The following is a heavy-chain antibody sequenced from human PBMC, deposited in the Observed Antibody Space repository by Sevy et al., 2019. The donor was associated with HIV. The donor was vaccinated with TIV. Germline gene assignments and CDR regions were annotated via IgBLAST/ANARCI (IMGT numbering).Heavy chain of an antibody. CDR1: GFTFSSYD. V-gene: IGHV3-13*05. CDR2: VGPAGDP. D-gene: IGHD5-12*01. J-gene: IGHJ6*02. Sequence: GGSLRLSCVASGFTFSSYDMHWVRQVTGKGLEWVSGVGPAGDPFYPGSVKGRFTISRENAKNSFYLQMNSLRAGDTAVYYCARSGGYSDYGMDGWAQGTTVTVSS. CDR3: ARSGGYSDYGMDG.